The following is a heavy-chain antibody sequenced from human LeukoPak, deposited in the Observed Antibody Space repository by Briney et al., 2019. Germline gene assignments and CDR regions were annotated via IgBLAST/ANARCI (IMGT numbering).Heavy chain of an antibody. CDR2: IKSKTDGGTT. Sequence: GGSLRLSCAASGFTFSNAWMSWVRQAPGKGLEWVGRIKSKTDGGTTDYAAPVKGRFTISRDDSKNTLYLQMNSLKTEDTAVYYCTTLSLRIYDFWSGYYLPIDYWGQGTLVTVSS. CDR3: TTLSLRIYDFWSGYYLPIDY. J-gene: IGHJ4*02. V-gene: IGHV3-15*01. D-gene: IGHD3-3*01. CDR1: GFTFSNAW.